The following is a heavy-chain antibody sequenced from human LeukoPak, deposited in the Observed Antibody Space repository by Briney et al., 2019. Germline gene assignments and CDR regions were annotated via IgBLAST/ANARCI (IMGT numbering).Heavy chain of an antibody. J-gene: IGHJ5*02. CDR3: ARVGLPLYYYDSSGYYPPGNWFDP. CDR2: INPKSGGT. V-gene: IGHV1-2*02. Sequence: GASVKVSCKASGYTFTGYYMHWVRQAPGQGLEWMGWINPKSGGTNYAQKFQGRVTMTRDTSISTAYMELSRLRSDDTAVYYCARVGLPLYYYDSSGYYPPGNWFDPWGQGTLVTVSS. D-gene: IGHD3-22*01. CDR1: GYTFTGYY.